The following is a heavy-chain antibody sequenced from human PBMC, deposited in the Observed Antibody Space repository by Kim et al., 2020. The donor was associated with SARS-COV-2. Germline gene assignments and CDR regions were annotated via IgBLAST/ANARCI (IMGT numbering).Heavy chain of an antibody. CDR1: GFTFSSYS. J-gene: IGHJ5*02. CDR3: ARDPLGGCGGDCYSDWFAP. Sequence: GGSLRLSCAASGFTFSSYSMNWVRQAPGKGLEWVSYISSSSSTIYYADSVKGRFTISRDNAKNSLYLQMNSLRDEDTAVYYCARDPLGGCGGDCYSDWFAPWGQGTLVTVSS. CDR2: ISSSSSTI. D-gene: IGHD2-21*02. V-gene: IGHV3-48*02.